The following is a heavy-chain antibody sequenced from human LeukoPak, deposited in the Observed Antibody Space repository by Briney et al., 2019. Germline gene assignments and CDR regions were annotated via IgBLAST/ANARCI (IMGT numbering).Heavy chain of an antibody. CDR2: IQSKTDGGTT. CDR3: ATNDYDDYTPDS. V-gene: IGHV3-15*01. Sequence: GGSLRLSCAASGFTFSQTWMTWVRQAPGKGLEWVGQIQSKTDGGTTDYAAPVKGRFTISRDDSKSTLYLQMNSLKTDDTAVYCCATNDYDDYTPDSWGQGTLVTVSS. J-gene: IGHJ4*02. CDR1: GFTFSQTW. D-gene: IGHD4-17*01.